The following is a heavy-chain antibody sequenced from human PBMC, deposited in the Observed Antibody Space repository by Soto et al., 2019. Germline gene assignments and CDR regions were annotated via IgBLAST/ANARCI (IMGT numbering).Heavy chain of an antibody. Sequence: VASVKVSCKASGYTFTSYAMHWVRQAPGQRLEWMGWINAGNGNTKYSQKFQGRVTITRDTSASTAYMELSSLRSEDTAVYYCARAAYQELLFVAGDNEVRGSYSSDYWGQGTLVTVSS. CDR3: ARAAYQELLFVAGDNEVRGSYSSDY. J-gene: IGHJ4*02. CDR1: GYTFTSYA. V-gene: IGHV1-3*01. D-gene: IGHD1-26*01. CDR2: INAGNGNT.